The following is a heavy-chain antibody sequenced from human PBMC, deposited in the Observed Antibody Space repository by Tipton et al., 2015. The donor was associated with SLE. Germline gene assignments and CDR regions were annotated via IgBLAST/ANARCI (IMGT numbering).Heavy chain of an antibody. CDR1: GYTFTSYS. J-gene: IGHJ4*02. CDR2: INVYNGNT. CDR3: ARDPYPYHSGTPL. D-gene: IGHD2-15*01. V-gene: IGHV1-18*01. Sequence: QVQLVQSGAEVKKPGAAVKVSCKTSGYTFTSYSISWVRLAPGQGLEWMGWINVYNGNTKYAQSLQGRVTMTTDTSTRTAYMELKNLRSDDTAVYYCARDPYPYHSGTPLWGQGTLVTVST.